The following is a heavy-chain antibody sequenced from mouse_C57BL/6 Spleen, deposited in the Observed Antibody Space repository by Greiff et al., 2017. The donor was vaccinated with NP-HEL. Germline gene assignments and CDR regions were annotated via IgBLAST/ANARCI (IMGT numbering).Heavy chain of an antibody. J-gene: IGHJ2*01. CDR3: ARGGYDGCYFDY. Sequence: QVQLKESGAKLVKPGASVKISCKASGYAFSSYWMNWVKQRPGKGLEWIGQIYPGDGDTNYNGKFKGKATLTADKSSSTAYMQLSSLTSEDSAVYFCARGGYDGCYFDYWGQGTTLTVSS. D-gene: IGHD2-14*01. CDR1: GYAFSSYW. V-gene: IGHV1-80*01. CDR2: IYPGDGDT.